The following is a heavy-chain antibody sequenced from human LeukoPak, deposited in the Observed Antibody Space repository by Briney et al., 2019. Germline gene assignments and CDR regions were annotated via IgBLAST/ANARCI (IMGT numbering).Heavy chain of an antibody. CDR3: ARDRYLDY. J-gene: IGHJ4*02. CDR1: GFTFSNYW. V-gene: IGHV3-7*05. D-gene: IGHD3-16*02. Sequence: QPGGSLRLSCAASGFTFSNYWMSWVRQAPGKGLEWVANINQDGSEKYYVASVKGRFTISRDNAKNLLYLQMNSLRAEDMAVYYCARDRYLDYWGQGTLVTVSS. CDR2: INQDGSEK.